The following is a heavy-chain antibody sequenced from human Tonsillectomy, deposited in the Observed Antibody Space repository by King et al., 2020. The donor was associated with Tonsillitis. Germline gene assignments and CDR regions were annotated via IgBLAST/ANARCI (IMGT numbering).Heavy chain of an antibody. CDR1: GFTFSSYS. J-gene: IGHJ4*02. Sequence: VQLVESGGGLVKPGGSLRLSCAASGFTFSSYSMNWVRQAPGQGLEWVSSISSSSSYIYYADSVKGRFTISRDNAKNSLYLQMNSLRAEDTAVYYCARGGAAAGTGDYWGQGTLVTVPS. CDR2: ISSSSSYI. V-gene: IGHV3-21*01. CDR3: ARGGAAAGTGDY. D-gene: IGHD6-13*01.